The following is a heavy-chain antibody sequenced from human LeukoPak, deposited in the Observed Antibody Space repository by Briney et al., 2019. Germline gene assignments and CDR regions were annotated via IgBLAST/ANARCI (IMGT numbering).Heavy chain of an antibody. CDR3: ARDFSLSSPPAVAAIDAFDI. Sequence: GGSLRLSCAASGFNFSSYSMNWVRQAPGKGLEWVSSISSSSSYIYYADSVKGRFTISRDNAKNSLYLQMNSLRAEDTAVYYCARDFSLSSPPAVAAIDAFDIWGQGTMVTVSS. J-gene: IGHJ3*02. D-gene: IGHD6-19*01. CDR1: GFNFSSYS. V-gene: IGHV3-21*01. CDR2: ISSSSSYI.